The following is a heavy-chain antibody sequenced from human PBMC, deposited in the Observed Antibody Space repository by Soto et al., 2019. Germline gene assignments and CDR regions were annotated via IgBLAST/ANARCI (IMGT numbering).Heavy chain of an antibody. D-gene: IGHD3-22*01. CDR2: ISGSGGST. J-gene: IGHJ6*02. CDR3: AREHYYDSSGYPHYGMDV. V-gene: IGHV3-23*01. Sequence: PGGSLRLSCAASGFTFSSYAMSWVRQAPGKGLEWVSAISGSGGSTYYADSVKGRFTISRDNSKNTLYLQMNSLRAEDTAVYYCAREHYYDSSGYPHYGMDVWGQGTTVTVSS. CDR1: GFTFSSYA.